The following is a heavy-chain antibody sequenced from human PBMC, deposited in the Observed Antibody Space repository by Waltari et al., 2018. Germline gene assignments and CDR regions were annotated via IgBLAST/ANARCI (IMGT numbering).Heavy chain of an antibody. Sequence: QVQLQQWGAGLLKPSETLSLTCAVYGGSFSGYYWSWISQPPGKGLEWIGEINHSGSTNYNPSLKSRVTISVDTSKNQFSLKLSSLTADTAVYYCARGVGSGNYYYYMDVWDKGTTVTISS. CDR3: ARGVGSGNYYYYMDV. J-gene: IGHJ6*03. CDR1: GGSFSGYY. V-gene: IGHV4-34*01. CDR2: INHSGST. D-gene: IGHD3-10*01.